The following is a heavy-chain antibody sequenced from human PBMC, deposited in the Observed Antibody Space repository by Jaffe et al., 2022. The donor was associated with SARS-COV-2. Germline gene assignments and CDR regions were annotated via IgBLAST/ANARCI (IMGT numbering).Heavy chain of an antibody. Sequence: EVQLVESGGGLVQPGGSLRLSCAASGFTFSSYWMSWVRQAPGKGLEWVANIKQDGSEKYYVDSVKGRFTISRDNAKNSLYLQMNSLRAEDTAVYYCAREIVLGYGDYPLYYYGMDVWGQGTTVTVSS. D-gene: IGHD4-17*01. J-gene: IGHJ6*02. V-gene: IGHV3-7*01. CDR3: AREIVLGYGDYPLYYYGMDV. CDR1: GFTFSSYW. CDR2: IKQDGSEK.